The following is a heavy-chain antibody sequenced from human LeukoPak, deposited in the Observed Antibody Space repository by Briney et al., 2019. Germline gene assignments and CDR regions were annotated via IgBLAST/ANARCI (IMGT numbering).Heavy chain of an antibody. CDR1: GYTFTSYA. CDR3: ARDLDSYYFDY. V-gene: IGHV1-3*01. CDR2: INAGNGNT. D-gene: IGHD3-22*01. Sequence: ASVKVSCKASGYTFTSYAMHWVRQAPGQRLEWMGWINAGNGNTKYSQKFQGRVTITRDTSASTAYMELSSLRSEDPAVYYCARDLDSYYFDYWGQGTLVTVSS. J-gene: IGHJ4*02.